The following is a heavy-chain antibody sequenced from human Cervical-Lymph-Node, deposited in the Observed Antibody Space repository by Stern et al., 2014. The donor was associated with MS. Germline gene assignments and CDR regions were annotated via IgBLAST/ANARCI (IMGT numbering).Heavy chain of an antibody. CDR1: GGKFSSSFA. CDR2: IIPIIGLA. Sequence: QMQLVQSGADVKKPGSSVNVSCKASGGKFSSSFAVSWVRQAPGQGLEWMGRIIPIIGLANYAQKFQTRLTITADKSTSTVYMELTSLTSEDTALYYCARGIVTNRPASTLHNLFDPWGQGTLVTVSS. D-gene: IGHD4-17*01. CDR3: ARGIVTNRPASTLHNLFDP. J-gene: IGHJ5*02. V-gene: IGHV1-69*09.